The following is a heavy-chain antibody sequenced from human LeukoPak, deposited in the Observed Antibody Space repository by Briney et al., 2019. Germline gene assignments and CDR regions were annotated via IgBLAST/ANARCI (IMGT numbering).Heavy chain of an antibody. J-gene: IGHJ4*02. D-gene: IGHD6-6*01. V-gene: IGHV4-59*12. CDR2: IYYTGNT. Sequence: SETLSLTCTVSDGSISSYYWSWIRQPPGKGLEWIEYIYYTGNTNYNPSLKSRVTMSLDTSKNQFSLTLSSVTAADTAVYYCAREGIYSSSSYFDYWGQGTLLTVSS. CDR3: AREGIYSSSSYFDY. CDR1: DGSISSYY.